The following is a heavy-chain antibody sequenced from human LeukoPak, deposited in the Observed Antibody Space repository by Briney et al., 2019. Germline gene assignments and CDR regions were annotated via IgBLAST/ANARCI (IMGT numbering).Heavy chain of an antibody. V-gene: IGHV1-69*01. CDR1: GGTFSKYT. CDR3: ATDLSHCSGGSCYGY. D-gene: IGHD2-15*01. CDR2: ITPLFGTA. J-gene: IGHJ4*02. Sequence: ASVKVSCKASGGTFSKYTISWVRQRPGQGLEWMGGITPLFGTANYAQKFQGRVTITADESASTAYMELSSLRSEDTAVYYCATDLSHCSGGSCYGYWGQGTLVTVSS.